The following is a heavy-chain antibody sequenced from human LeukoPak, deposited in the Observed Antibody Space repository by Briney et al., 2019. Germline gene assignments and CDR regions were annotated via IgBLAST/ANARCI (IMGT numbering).Heavy chain of an antibody. Sequence: ASVKVSCKASGYTFTNYAITLVRDAPGQGLEWMGVINTYSENQNYAENLQGRVTMNTDRSTSTAYMKLRSLRSDDTAAYYSARGGTWPVGGKTSYYMYFWGKGNTITVS. CDR1: GYTFTNYA. CDR2: INTYSENQ. D-gene: IGHD1-1*01. CDR3: ARGGTWPVGGKTSYYMYF. J-gene: IGHJ6*03. V-gene: IGHV1-18*01.